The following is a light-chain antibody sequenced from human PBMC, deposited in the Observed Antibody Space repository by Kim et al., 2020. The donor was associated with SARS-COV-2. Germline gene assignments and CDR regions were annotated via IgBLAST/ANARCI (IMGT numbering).Light chain of an antibody. CDR2: DGA. V-gene: IGLV2-14*04. CDR3: SSYTSSTTWV. Sequence: GQRITMSCTGPSSDVGGYNFVSWYQQHPGKAPKLMIYDGAQRPSGVSDRFSGSKSGNTASLTISGLQAEDEADYYCSSYTSSTTWVFGGGTQLTVL. CDR1: SSDVGGYNF. J-gene: IGLJ3*02.